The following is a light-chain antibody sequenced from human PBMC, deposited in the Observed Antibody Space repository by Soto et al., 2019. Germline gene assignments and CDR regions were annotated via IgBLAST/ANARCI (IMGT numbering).Light chain of an antibody. V-gene: IGKV3-20*01. CDR1: QSVRSTF. J-gene: IGKJ2*01. Sequence: VLPQSPDTLSLSPGDIATLSCRASQSVRSTFLACYQQKPGQAPRLLIYGASNRAAGIPERFSGSASGTEFTLTISRLEPDDSAVYYCQQYHDSPMNTFGQGTKLQIK. CDR3: QQYHDSPMNT. CDR2: GAS.